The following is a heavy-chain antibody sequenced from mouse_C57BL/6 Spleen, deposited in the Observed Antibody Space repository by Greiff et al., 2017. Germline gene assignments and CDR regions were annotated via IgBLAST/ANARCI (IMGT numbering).Heavy chain of an antibody. Sequence: QVKLKESGAELVRPGTSVKVSCTASGFAFTNYLLEWVKQRPGQGLEWIGVINHGGGGTNYNEKFKGKATLTADKASSTAYMQISSLTSENSAFYCCTRNWDVSYFDYWGQGTTLTVSS. CDR3: TRNWDVSYFDY. V-gene: IGHV1-54*01. CDR2: INHGGGGT. J-gene: IGHJ2*01. CDR1: GFAFTNYL. D-gene: IGHD4-1*01.